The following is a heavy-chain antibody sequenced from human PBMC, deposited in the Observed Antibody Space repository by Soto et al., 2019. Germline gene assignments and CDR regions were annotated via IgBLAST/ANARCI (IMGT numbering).Heavy chain of an antibody. CDR2: IWANGINR. CDR3: VRERCGFHGYDL. D-gene: IGHD2-15*01. Sequence: GCSLRLSCAASVCPFTTYLMHWVLQAPGKGLEWVAVIWANGINRYSADSVRGRFTISRNNSKNTLDLQMNSLRAEEKALYYCVRERCGFHGYDLSG. CDR1: VCPFTTYL. J-gene: IGHJ2*01. V-gene: IGHV3-33*01.